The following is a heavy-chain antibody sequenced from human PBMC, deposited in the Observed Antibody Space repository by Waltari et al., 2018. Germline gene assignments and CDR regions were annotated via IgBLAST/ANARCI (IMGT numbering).Heavy chain of an antibody. J-gene: IGHJ5*02. CDR3: ARGGGGAWEWFDP. CDR1: GGSISGFY. D-gene: IGHD2-21*02. V-gene: IGHV4-59*01. Sequence: QVQLQESGPSLLKPSETLSLICTVSGGSISGFYWSWVRQPPGKGLAWSGYIYYTGSPHFHPSLTSRVTMSVATSTNQFPLTLRSVTAADTAFYYCARGGGGAWEWFDPWGQGTLVTVSS. CDR2: IYYTGSP.